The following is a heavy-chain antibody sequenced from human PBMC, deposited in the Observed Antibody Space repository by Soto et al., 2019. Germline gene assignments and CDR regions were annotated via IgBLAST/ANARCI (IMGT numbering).Heavy chain of an antibody. CDR3: AADPRYYYDSSGYYYGDYTFDI. Sequence: ASVKVSCKASGYTFANFGISWVRQAPGQGLEWMGWISAYNGNTNSAQKLQGRITMTTDTSTSTAYMELRSLTSDDTAVYFCAADPRYYYDSSGYYYGDYTFDIWGQGTMVTVSS. D-gene: IGHD3-22*01. J-gene: IGHJ3*02. CDR2: ISAYNGNT. CDR1: GYTFANFG. V-gene: IGHV1-18*01.